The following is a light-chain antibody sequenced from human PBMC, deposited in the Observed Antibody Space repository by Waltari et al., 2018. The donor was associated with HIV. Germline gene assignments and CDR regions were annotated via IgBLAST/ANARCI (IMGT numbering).Light chain of an antibody. Sequence: QAVLTQAPSASGTPGQRATISCSGSSSNIGSSAVNRYQQLPGTAPQLLIYANSQRPSGVPDRFSGSKSGTSASLAISGLQSEDEADYYCATWDDSLNGHVFGGGTKLTVL. CDR3: ATWDDSLNGHV. V-gene: IGLV1-44*01. J-gene: IGLJ2*01. CDR2: ANS. CDR1: SSNIGSSA.